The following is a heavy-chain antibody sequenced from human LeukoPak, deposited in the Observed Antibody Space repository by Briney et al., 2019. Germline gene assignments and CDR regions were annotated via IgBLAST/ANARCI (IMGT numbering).Heavy chain of an antibody. CDR1: GFTFSSYW. J-gene: IGHJ4*02. CDR2: IKQDGSEK. V-gene: IGHV3-7*01. CDR3: ARDYYGSTGPLTY. D-gene: IGHD3-22*01. Sequence: GGSLRLSCAASGFTFSSYWMSWVRQAPGKGLEWVANIKQDGSEKFYVDSVKGRFTISRDNAKNSLYLQMNSLRAEDTVVYFCARDYYGSTGPLTYWGQGALVTVSS.